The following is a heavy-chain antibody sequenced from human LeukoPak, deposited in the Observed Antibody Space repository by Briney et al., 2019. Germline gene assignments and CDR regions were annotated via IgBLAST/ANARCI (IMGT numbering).Heavy chain of an antibody. CDR3: AKGRACTNGVCHFDY. Sequence: GGSLRLSCAASGFTFSSYDMSWVRQAPGKGLEWVSVISTSGGSTYHADSVKGRFIISRDNSKNTLYLQMNSLRAEDTAAYYCAKGRACTNGVCHFDYWGRGTPVTVSS. V-gene: IGHV3-23*01. CDR1: GFTFSSYD. D-gene: IGHD2-8*01. J-gene: IGHJ4*02. CDR2: ISTSGGST.